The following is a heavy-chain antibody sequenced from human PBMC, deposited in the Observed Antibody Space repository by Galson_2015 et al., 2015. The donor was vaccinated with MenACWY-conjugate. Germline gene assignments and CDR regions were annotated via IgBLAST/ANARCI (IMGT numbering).Heavy chain of an antibody. V-gene: IGHV3-72*01. CDR3: VRELGGTYD. CDR1: GFTFSDHY. Sequence: SLRLSCAASGFTFSDHYIDWVRQAPGKGLEWVGRSRNKANSYTTEYAASVKGRFTVSRHDSQNSVYLQMNSLKTEDTAVYYCVRELGGTYDWGQGTLVTVSS. J-gene: IGHJ4*02. D-gene: IGHD1-26*01. CDR2: SRNKANSYTT.